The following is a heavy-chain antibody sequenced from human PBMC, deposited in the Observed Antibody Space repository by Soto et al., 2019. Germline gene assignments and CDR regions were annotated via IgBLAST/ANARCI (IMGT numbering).Heavy chain of an antibody. CDR3: ARAKSYYDSSGYYFDAFDI. J-gene: IGHJ3*02. V-gene: IGHV4-31*03. D-gene: IGHD3-22*01. Sequence: SETLSLTCTVSGGSISSGGYYWSWIRQHPGKGLEWIGYIYYSGSTYYNPSLKSRVTISVDTSKNQFSLKLSSVTAADTAVYYCARAKSYYDSSGYYFDAFDIWGQGKMVTVSS. CDR2: IYYSGST. CDR1: GGSISSGGYY.